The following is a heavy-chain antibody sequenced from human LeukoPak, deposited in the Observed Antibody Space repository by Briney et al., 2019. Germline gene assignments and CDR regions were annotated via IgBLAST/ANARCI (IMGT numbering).Heavy chain of an antibody. CDR3: ARDRYYDFWSALGGYYYYYGMDV. CDR2: INPSGGTT. Sequence: ASVKVSCKASAYTFTSDYLHWVRQAPGQGLEWMGLINPSGGTTTYAQKFQGRVTMTRDTSTSTVYMELSSLRSDDTAVYYCARDRYYDFWSALGGYYYYYGMDVWGQGTTVTVSS. V-gene: IGHV1-46*01. CDR1: AYTFTSDY. J-gene: IGHJ6*02. D-gene: IGHD3-3*01.